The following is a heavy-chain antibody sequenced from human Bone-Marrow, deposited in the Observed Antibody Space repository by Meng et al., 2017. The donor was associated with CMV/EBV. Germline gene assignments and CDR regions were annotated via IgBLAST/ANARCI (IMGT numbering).Heavy chain of an antibody. D-gene: IGHD3-10*01. J-gene: IGHJ5*02. CDR3: VRERRYYGSGTYGRGYWFDP. V-gene: IGHV3-21*01. CDR1: GFTFSSYS. Sequence: GGSLRLSCAASGFTFSSYSMNWVRQAPGKGLVWVSSISTSDTYIYYGDSVKGRFTISRDNARNSLYLQMNSLRAEDTAIYYCVRERRYYGSGTYGRGYWFDPWGQGTLVTVSS. CDR2: ISTSDTYI.